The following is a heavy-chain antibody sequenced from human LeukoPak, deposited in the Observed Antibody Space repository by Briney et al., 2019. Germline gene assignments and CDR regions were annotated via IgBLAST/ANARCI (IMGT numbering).Heavy chain of an antibody. Sequence: PSETLSLTCTVSGGSISSYYWSWIRQPPGKGLEWIGYIYYSGSTNYNPSLKSRVTISVDTSKNQFSLKLSSVTAADTAVYYCARLEYQLLYNWFDPGGQGTLVTVS. D-gene: IGHD2-2*01. CDR1: GGSISSYY. J-gene: IGHJ5*02. V-gene: IGHV4-59*08. CDR3: ARLEYQLLYNWFDP. CDR2: IYYSGST.